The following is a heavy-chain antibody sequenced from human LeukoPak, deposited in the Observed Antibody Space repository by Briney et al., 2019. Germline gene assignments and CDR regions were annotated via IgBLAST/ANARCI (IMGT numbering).Heavy chain of an antibody. CDR3: ARGADLYYYGSGSFGNMDV. J-gene: IGHJ6*03. D-gene: IGHD3-10*01. CDR1: GFTFSSYG. CDR2: IWYGGSNK. Sequence: GGSLRLTCAASGFTFSSYGMHWVRQAPGKGLEWVAVIWYGGSNKYYADSVKGRFTISRDNSKNTLYLQMNNLRAEDTAVYYCARGADLYYYGSGSFGNMDVWAKGPRSPSP. V-gene: IGHV3-33*08.